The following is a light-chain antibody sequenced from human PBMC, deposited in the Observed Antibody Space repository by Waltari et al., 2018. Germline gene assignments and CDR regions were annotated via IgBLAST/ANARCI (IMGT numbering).Light chain of an antibody. V-gene: IGLV3-25*03. CDR3: QSADSSDTYVV. CDR2: KDS. Sequence: SYELTQPPSVSVSPGQTARITGSGDALPKQYAYWYQQKPGQAPVRVIYKDSERPSGIPERFSGSSSGTTVTLTISGVQAEDEADYYCQSADSSDTYVVFGGGTKLTVL. CDR1: ALPKQY. J-gene: IGLJ2*01.